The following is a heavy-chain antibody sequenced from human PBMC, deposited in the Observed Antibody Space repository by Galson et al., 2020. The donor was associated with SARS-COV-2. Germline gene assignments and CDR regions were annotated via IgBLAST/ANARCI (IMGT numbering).Heavy chain of an antibody. V-gene: IGHV3-21*01. Sequence: LPCSASGSTFSSYSMHWVRQAPAKGLEWVSSISSSSSYIYYADSVKGRFTISRDNAKNSLYLQRNSLRAEDTAVYYCARDRGITGSTSGDYWGKGTLVTVSS. CDR2: ISSSSSYI. J-gene: IGHJ4*02. CDR3: ARDRGITGSTSGDY. CDR1: GSTFSSYS. D-gene: IGHD1-7*01.